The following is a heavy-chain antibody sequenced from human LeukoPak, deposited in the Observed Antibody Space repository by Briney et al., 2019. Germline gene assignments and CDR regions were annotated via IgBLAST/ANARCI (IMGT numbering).Heavy chain of an antibody. Sequence: SGTLSLTCAVSGGSISSSNWWSWVRQPPGKGLEWIGEIYHSGSTNYNPSLKSRVTISVDKSKNQFSLKLSSVTAADTAVYYCAREGYYYDSSGLDYWGQGTLVTVSS. CDR3: AREGYYYDSSGLDY. J-gene: IGHJ4*02. D-gene: IGHD3-22*01. V-gene: IGHV4-4*02. CDR1: GGSISSSNW. CDR2: IYHSGST.